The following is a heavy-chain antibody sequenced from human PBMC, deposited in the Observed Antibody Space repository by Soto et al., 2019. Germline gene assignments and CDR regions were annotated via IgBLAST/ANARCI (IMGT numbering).Heavy chain of an antibody. CDR3: AMVDNYVTPTPQDV. J-gene: IGHJ6*02. V-gene: IGHV1-18*01. CDR1: GYIFVNYG. CDR2: ISPYSGNT. D-gene: IGHD3-16*01. Sequence: QVQLVQSGDEVRKPGSSVKVSCKASGYIFVNYGIAWVRQAPGQGLEWMGWISPYSGNTHYASKVQGRLTLXTXTXXSTACMDLGSLTSDDTAVYYCAMVDNYVTPTPQDVWGQGTTVTVSS.